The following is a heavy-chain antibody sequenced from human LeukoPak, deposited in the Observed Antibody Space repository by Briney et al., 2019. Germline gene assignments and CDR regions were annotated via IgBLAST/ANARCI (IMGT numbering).Heavy chain of an antibody. V-gene: IGHV3-11*04. D-gene: IGHD5-12*01. J-gene: IGHJ4*02. Sequence: GGSLRLSCAASGFRISDYYMSWIRLAPGKGLEWVSYISSSDNSISYVDSVKGRFTISRDNVDNSLYLQMNSLKAEDTAVYYCSSKIVVTTTGWLFDYWGPGSLVTVSS. CDR3: SSKIVVTTTGWLFDY. CDR2: ISSSDNSI. CDR1: GFRISDYY.